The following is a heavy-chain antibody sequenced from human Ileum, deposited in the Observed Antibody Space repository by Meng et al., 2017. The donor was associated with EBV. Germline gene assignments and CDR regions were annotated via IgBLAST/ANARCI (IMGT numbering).Heavy chain of an antibody. CDR3: ARAHPVVYFFDY. Sequence: LQLPESGSGMVKPSQILSLTCAVSGGSISSGGHSWSWIRQPPGKGLEWIGDIQHSGSTYYNPSLKSRVTISVDRSRNQFSLKLSSVTAADTAVYYCARAHPVVYFFDYWGQGTLVTVSS. V-gene: IGHV4-30-2*01. CDR1: GGSISSGGHS. D-gene: IGHD4-23*01. CDR2: IQHSGST. J-gene: IGHJ4*02.